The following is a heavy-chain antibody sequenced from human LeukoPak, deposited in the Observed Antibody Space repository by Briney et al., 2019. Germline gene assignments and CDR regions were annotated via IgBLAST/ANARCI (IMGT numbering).Heavy chain of an antibody. V-gene: IGHV4-39*01. Sequence: SSETLSLTCTVSGGSISSSGYYWGWIRQPPGKGLEWIGSIYYSGSTYYNPSLKGRVTISVDTSKNQFSLKLSSVTAADTAVYYCARFSSSWYSFDYWGQGTLVTVSS. CDR2: IYYSGST. D-gene: IGHD6-13*01. J-gene: IGHJ4*02. CDR3: ARFSSSWYSFDY. CDR1: GGSISSSGYY.